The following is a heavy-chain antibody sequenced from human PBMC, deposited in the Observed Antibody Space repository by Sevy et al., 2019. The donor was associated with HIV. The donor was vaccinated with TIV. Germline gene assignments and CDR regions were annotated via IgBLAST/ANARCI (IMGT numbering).Heavy chain of an antibody. CDR1: GYSFTSYW. Sequence: GESLKISCKGSGYSFTSYWIGWVRQMPGKGLEWMGIIYPGDSDTRYSPSFQGQVTISADKSTSTAYLQWSSLKASDTAMYYCARQLYSSSWDYYYYYYGMDVWGQGTTVTVSS. CDR2: IYPGDSDT. V-gene: IGHV5-51*01. CDR3: ARQLYSSSWDYYYYYYGMDV. J-gene: IGHJ6*02. D-gene: IGHD6-13*01.